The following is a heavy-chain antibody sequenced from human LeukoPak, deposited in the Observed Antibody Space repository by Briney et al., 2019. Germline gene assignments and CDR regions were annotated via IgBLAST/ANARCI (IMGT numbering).Heavy chain of an antibody. CDR1: GYTFTSYG. CDR3: ARWGPYSSSWYDRACPDY. J-gene: IGHJ4*02. CDR2: ISAYNGNT. Sequence: ASVKVSCKASGYTFTSYGISRVRPAPGQGLEWMGWISAYNGNTNYAQKLQGRVTMTTDTSTSTAYMELRSLRSDDTAVYYCARWGPYSSSWYDRACPDYWGQGTLVTVSS. V-gene: IGHV1-18*01. D-gene: IGHD6-13*01.